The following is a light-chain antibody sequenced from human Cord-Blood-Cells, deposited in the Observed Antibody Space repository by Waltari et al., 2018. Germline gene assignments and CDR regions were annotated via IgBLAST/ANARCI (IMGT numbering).Light chain of an antibody. CDR3: QQSYSTPIT. CDR2: AAS. V-gene: IGKV1-39*01. Sequence: DIQMTQSASSLSASVGDRVTITCRASQSISSYLNWYQQKPGKAPKLLIYAASSLQSGVPSRFSGSGSGTDFTRTISSLQPEDFATYYCQQSYSTPITFGQGTRLEIK. J-gene: IGKJ5*01. CDR1: QSISSY.